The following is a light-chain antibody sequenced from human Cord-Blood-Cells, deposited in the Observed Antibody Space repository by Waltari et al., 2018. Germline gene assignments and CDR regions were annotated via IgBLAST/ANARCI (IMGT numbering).Light chain of an antibody. CDR1: QRVSRN. CDR2: GAS. J-gene: IGKJ3*01. CDR3: QQYNNWPFT. V-gene: IGKV3-15*01. Sequence: EIVITPSPATLSVPPGERATLSCRVSQRVSRNLAWYQQTPGPAPSLLIYGASTRATGSPARFSGSGSGTEVTLTISSLQSEDFAVYYCQQYNNWPFTFGPGTKVDIK.